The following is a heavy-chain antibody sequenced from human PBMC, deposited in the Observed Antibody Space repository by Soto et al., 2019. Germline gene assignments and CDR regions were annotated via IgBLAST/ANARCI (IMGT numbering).Heavy chain of an antibody. CDR2: IYYSGST. Sequence: QLQLQESGPGLVKPSETLSLSCTVSGGSISSNTYYWGWIRQPPGKGLEWIGSIYYSGSTYYNPSLKGRVTIFVDTSKDQFSLKLSSVTAADTAVYFCARSCSTPSCYTERAFDIWGQGTMVTVSS. CDR1: GGSISSNTYY. V-gene: IGHV4-39*01. J-gene: IGHJ3*02. D-gene: IGHD2-2*02. CDR3: ARSCSTPSCYTERAFDI.